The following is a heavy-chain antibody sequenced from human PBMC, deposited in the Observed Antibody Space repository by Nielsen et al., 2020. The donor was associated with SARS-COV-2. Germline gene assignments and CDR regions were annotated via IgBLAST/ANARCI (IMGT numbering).Heavy chain of an antibody. D-gene: IGHD6-13*01. CDR3: ARVGSSSWDFDY. J-gene: IGHJ4*02. CDR1: GFTSSTYW. V-gene: IGHV3-7*04. Sequence: GGLLRPSCAASGFTSSTYWMTWVRQAPGKGLEWVANIKQDGSEKYYVDSVKGRFTISRANAKNSLYLQMNGLRAEDTAVYYYARVGSSSWDFDYWGQGTLVTVSA. CDR2: IKQDGSEK.